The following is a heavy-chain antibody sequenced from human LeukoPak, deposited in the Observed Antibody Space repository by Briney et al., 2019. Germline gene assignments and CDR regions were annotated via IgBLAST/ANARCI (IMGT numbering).Heavy chain of an antibody. CDR3: AREADSGSYGGKYDAFDI. J-gene: IGHJ3*02. D-gene: IGHD1-26*01. CDR2: IIPIFGTA. Sequence: GSSVKVSCKASGGTFSSYAISWVRQAPGQGLERMGGIIPIFGTANYAQKFQGRVTITADESTSTAYMELSSLRSEDTAVYYCAREADSGSYGGKYDAFDIWGQGTMVTVSS. V-gene: IGHV1-69*01. CDR1: GGTFSSYA.